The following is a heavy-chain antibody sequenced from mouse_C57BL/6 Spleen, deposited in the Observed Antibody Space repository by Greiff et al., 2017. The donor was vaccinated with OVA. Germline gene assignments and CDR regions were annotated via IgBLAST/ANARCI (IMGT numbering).Heavy chain of an antibody. D-gene: IGHD4-1*01. CDR3: ARDLGRGYYFDY. V-gene: IGHV1-80*01. J-gene: IGHJ2*01. Sequence: VQGVESGAELVKPGASVKISCKASGYAFSSYWMNWVKQRPGKGLEWIGQIYPGDGDTNYNGKFKGKATLTADKSSSTAYMQLSSLTSEDSAVYFCARDLGRGYYFDYWGQGTTLTVSS. CDR1: GYAFSSYW. CDR2: IYPGDGDT.